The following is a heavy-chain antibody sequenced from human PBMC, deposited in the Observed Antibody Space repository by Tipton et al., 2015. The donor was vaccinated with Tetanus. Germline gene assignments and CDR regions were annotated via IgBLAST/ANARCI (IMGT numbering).Heavy chain of an antibody. D-gene: IGHD3-16*01. CDR3: ARYDQSAFGGIVT. J-gene: IGHJ4*02. CDR1: GYTFTNTW. CDR2: IYPGDSDA. V-gene: IGHV5-51*01. Sequence: QSGPEVKKPGESLKISCKGSGYTFTNTWIGWVRQMPGKGLEWMAIIYPGDSDARYSPSFQGQVTISADKSSSTAYLHWSSLKASDTAMYYCARYDQSAFGGIVTWGQGTLVTVSS.